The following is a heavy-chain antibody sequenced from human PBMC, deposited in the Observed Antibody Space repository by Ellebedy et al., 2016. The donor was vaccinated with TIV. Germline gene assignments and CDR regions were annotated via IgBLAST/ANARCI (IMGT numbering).Heavy chain of an antibody. Sequence: ASVKVSCXASGYTFTGYYMHWVRQAPGQGLEWMGWINPNSGGTNYAQKFQGRVTMTRDTSISTAYMELSRLRSDDTAVYYCARDKLTYCGGDCSLLDVWGKGTTVTVSS. CDR2: INPNSGGT. D-gene: IGHD2-21*01. CDR3: ARDKLTYCGGDCSLLDV. J-gene: IGHJ6*04. CDR1: GYTFTGYY. V-gene: IGHV1-2*02.